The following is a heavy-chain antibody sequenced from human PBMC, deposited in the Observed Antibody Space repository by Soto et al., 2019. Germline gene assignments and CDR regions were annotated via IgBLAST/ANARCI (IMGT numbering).Heavy chain of an antibody. CDR2: FDPEDAEI. Sequence: ASVKVSCKVSGYTLTELSMHWVRQAPGKGLEWMGGFDPEDAEIIYAQKFQGRVTMTEDTSTDTAYMELSSLRSEDTAVYYCAGITMIVEGAYGMDVWGQGTTVTVSS. D-gene: IGHD3-22*01. CDR3: AGITMIVEGAYGMDV. CDR1: GYTLTELS. V-gene: IGHV1-24*01. J-gene: IGHJ6*02.